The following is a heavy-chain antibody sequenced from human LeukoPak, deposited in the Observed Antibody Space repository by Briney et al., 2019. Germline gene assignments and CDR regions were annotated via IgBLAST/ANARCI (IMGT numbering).Heavy chain of an antibody. J-gene: IGHJ4*02. V-gene: IGHV3-7*04. Sequence: GGSLRLSCAASGFTFSNYWTSWVRQAPGKGLEWVANIKQDGSEKYYVDSVKGRFTISRDNAKNLLYLQMNSLGAEDTAVYYCARGEYYYDGGYWGQGTLVTVSS. D-gene: IGHD3-22*01. CDR2: IKQDGSEK. CDR3: ARGEYYYDGGY. CDR1: GFTFSNYW.